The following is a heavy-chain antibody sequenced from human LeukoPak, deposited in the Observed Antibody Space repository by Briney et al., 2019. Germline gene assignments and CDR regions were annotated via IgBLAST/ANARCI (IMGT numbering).Heavy chain of an antibody. Sequence: GGSLRLSCAASGFTFSNYAMTWVRQAPGKGLEWVSTFSVSSGYTHYADSVKGRFTISRDISMNMLYLQMNTLRAEDTAVYYCAKDRVDYYGSGSFYRATTFDYWGQGTLVTVSS. V-gene: IGHV3-23*01. J-gene: IGHJ4*02. CDR3: AKDRVDYYGSGSFYRATTFDY. CDR1: GFTFSNYA. D-gene: IGHD3-10*01. CDR2: FSVSSGYT.